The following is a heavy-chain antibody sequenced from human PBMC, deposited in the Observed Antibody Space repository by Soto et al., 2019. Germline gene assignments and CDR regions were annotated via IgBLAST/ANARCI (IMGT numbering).Heavy chain of an antibody. CDR3: ARAPDYGDYINAFDI. CDR1: GFTVSSNY. J-gene: IGHJ3*02. CDR2: IYSGGST. D-gene: IGHD4-17*01. V-gene: IGHV3-53*01. Sequence: GGSLRLSCAASGFTVSSNYMSWVRQAPGKGLEWVSVIYSGGSTYYADSVKGRFTISRDNSKNTLYLQMNSLRAEDTAVYYCARAPDYGDYINAFDIWGQGTMVTVSS.